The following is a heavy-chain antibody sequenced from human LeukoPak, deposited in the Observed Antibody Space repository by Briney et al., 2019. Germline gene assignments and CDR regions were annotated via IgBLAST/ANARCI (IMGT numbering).Heavy chain of an antibody. D-gene: IGHD3-10*01. J-gene: IGHJ4*02. CDR2: ISGSGGST. CDR1: GFTFSSFA. Sequence: GGSLRLSCAASGFTFSSFAMSWVRQAPGKGLDWVSLISGSGGSTYYADSVKGRFTISRDNSKNTLHLQMNSLRAEDTAVYYCAKGTERYREVSSFDSWGQGTQVTVSS. V-gene: IGHV3-23*01. CDR3: AKGTERYREVSSFDS.